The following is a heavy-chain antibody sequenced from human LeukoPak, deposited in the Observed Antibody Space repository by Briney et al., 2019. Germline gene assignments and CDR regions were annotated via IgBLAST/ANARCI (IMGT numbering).Heavy chain of an antibody. V-gene: IGHV3-23*01. CDR1: GFTFSSYA. J-gene: IGHJ4*02. CDR3: AKNHVTVAVTYYFDY. Sequence: GGSLRLSCATSGFTFSSYAMSWVRQAPGKGLEWVSAISGSGRSTYYADSVKGRFTISRDNSKNTLYLQMNSLRAEDTAVYYCAKNHVTVAVTYYFDYWGQGTLVTVSS. CDR2: ISGSGRST. D-gene: IGHD6-19*01.